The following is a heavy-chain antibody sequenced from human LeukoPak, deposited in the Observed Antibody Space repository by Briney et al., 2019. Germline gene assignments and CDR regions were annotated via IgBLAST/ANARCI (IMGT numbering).Heavy chain of an antibody. CDR1: GGSFSGYY. CDR3: ARKDYYDSSGYQYYFDY. D-gene: IGHD3-22*01. V-gene: IGHV4-34*01. J-gene: IGHJ4*02. CDR2: INHSGST. Sequence: SETLSLTCAVYGGSFSGYYWSWIRQPPGKGLEWIGEINHSGSTNYNPSLKSRVTISVDTPKTQFSLKLSSVTAADTAVYYCARKDYYDSSGYQYYFDYWGQGTLVTVSS.